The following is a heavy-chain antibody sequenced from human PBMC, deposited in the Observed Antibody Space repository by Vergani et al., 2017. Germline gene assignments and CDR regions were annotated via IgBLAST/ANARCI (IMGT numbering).Heavy chain of an antibody. D-gene: IGHD1-1*01. Sequence: LEESGGGSVKPGGSLRLSCAASGFKFSDHYMSWIRQAPGKGLEWVSHISPGASTVSYTDSVTGRFTVSRDNDNNSLTLDMTTLRVEDTAVSYCAKNPGISTTRHYYAMDVWGQGTTVTVSS. J-gene: IGHJ6*02. CDR3: AKNPGISTTRHYYAMDV. V-gene: IGHV3-11*04. CDR2: ISPGASTV. CDR1: GFKFSDHY.